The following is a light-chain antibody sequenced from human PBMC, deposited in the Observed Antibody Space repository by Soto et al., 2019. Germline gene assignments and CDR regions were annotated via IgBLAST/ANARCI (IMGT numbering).Light chain of an antibody. CDR3: QSYDSSLSGVV. V-gene: IGLV1-40*01. Sequence: QSVLTQPPSVSGAPGQSVTISCTGSSSIIGAGYDVHWYQQFPGTAPKLLIYGNSNRPSGVPDRFSGSKSGTSASLAITGLQAEDEADYYCQSYDSSLSGVVFGGGTQLTVL. J-gene: IGLJ2*01. CDR2: GNS. CDR1: SSIIGAGYD.